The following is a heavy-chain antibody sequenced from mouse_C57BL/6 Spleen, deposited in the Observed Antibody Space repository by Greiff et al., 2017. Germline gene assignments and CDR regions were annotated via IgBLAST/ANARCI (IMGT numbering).Heavy chain of an antibody. Sequence: ESGPGLVKPSQSLSLTCSVTGYSITSGYYWNWIRQFPGNKLEWMGYISYDGSNNYNPSLKNRISITRDTSKNQFFLKLNSVTTEDTATYYCAREADLAWFAYWGQGTLVTVSA. V-gene: IGHV3-6*01. D-gene: IGHD2-4*01. J-gene: IGHJ3*01. CDR2: ISYDGSN. CDR3: AREADLAWFAY. CDR1: GYSITSGYY.